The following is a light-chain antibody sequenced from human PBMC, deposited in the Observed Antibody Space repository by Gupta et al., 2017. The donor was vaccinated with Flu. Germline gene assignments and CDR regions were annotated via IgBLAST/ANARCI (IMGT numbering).Light chain of an antibody. CDR3: CSYAASSTLL. CDR1: SSDVGGYNY. J-gene: IGLJ3*02. V-gene: IGLV2-11*01. CDR2: DVT. Sequence: QSALTQPRSVSGSPGQSVTISCTGTSSDVGGYNYVSWYQQHPGKAPKLMIYDVTERPSGVPDRFAGSKSDNTASLTISGLQAEDEADYYCCSYAASSTLLFGGGTRLTVL.